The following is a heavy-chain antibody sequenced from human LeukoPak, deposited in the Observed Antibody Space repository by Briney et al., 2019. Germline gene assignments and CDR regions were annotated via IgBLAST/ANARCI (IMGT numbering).Heavy chain of an antibody. Sequence: GGSLRLSCAASGFTFSTYSMNWVRQAPGKGLEWVSFISSSSTYIYYADSVRGRFTISRDNAKSSLYLQMNSLGAEDTAVYYCARASYPDYYDSSGPNWFDPWGQGTLVTVSS. D-gene: IGHD3-22*01. CDR2: ISSSSTYI. V-gene: IGHV3-21*01. J-gene: IGHJ5*02. CDR1: GFTFSTYS. CDR3: ARASYPDYYDSSGPNWFDP.